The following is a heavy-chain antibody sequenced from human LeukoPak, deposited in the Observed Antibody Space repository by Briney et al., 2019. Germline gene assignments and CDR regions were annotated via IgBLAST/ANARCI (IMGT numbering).Heavy chain of an antibody. CDR1: GGSISSGGYY. J-gene: IGHJ3*01. V-gene: IGHV4-31*03. D-gene: IGHD3-22*01. Sequence: SSETLSLTCTVSGGSISSGGYYWSWIRQHPGKGLEWIGYIYYSGSTYYNPSLKSRVTISVDTSKNQFSLKLSSVTAADTAVYYCARELRYDNSDSGAFWGQGTVVTVSS. CDR2: IYYSGST. CDR3: ARELRYDNSDSGAF.